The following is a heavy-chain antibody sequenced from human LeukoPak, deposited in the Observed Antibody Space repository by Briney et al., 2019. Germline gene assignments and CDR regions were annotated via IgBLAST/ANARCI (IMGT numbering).Heavy chain of an antibody. CDR1: GGSFSGYY. Sequence: SETLSLTCAVYGGSFSGYYWSWIRQPPGKGLEWIGEINHSGSTNYNPSLKSRVTISVDTSKNQFSLKLSSVTAADTAVYYCARAKRREYSSPFVDYWGQGTLVTVSS. J-gene: IGHJ4*02. CDR3: ARAKRREYSSPFVDY. CDR2: INHSGST. D-gene: IGHD6-6*01. V-gene: IGHV4-34*01.